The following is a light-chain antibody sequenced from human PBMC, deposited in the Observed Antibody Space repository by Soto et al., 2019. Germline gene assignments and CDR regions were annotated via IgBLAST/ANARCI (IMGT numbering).Light chain of an antibody. CDR1: NSDVGTYNY. V-gene: IGLV2-11*01. CDR2: DVT. CDR3: QVWDSSTDRLV. J-gene: IGLJ3*02. Sequence: QSALTQPRSVSGSPGQSVTISCTGTNSDVGTYNYVSWYQQHPGKAPKLIIYDVTKRPSGVPDRFSGSKSGNTATLTISRVEAGDEADYYCQVWDSSTDRLVFGGGTKLTVL.